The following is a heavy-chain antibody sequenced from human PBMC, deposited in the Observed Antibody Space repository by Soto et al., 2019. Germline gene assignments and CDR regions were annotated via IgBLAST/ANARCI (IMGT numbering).Heavy chain of an antibody. V-gene: IGHV1-69*01. CDR3: ARRMTTVTEVSYYYYGMDV. D-gene: IGHD4-4*01. CDR1: GGTFSSYA. Sequence: QVQLVQSGAEVKKPGSSVKVSCKASGGTFSSYAISWVRQAPGQGLEWMGGIIPFFGTANYAQKFQGRVTITADESTSTAYKELSSLRSEDTAVYYCARRMTTVTEVSYYYYGMDVWGQGTTVTVSS. CDR2: IIPFFGTA. J-gene: IGHJ6*02.